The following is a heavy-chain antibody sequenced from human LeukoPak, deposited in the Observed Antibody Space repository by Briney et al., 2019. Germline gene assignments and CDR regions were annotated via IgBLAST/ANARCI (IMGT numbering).Heavy chain of an antibody. CDR1: GFTFTTYW. CDR3: ARTSPTSHSDF. CDR2: INGDGSRS. D-gene: IGHD3-16*01. Sequence: GGSLRLSRAASGFTFTTYWMHWVRQAPGKGRVWVSRINGDGSRSNYADSVKGRFTISRDNARNTLHLQMNRLRAEDTALYYFARTSPTSHSDFWGREPWSPSPQ. J-gene: IGHJ4*02. V-gene: IGHV3-74*01.